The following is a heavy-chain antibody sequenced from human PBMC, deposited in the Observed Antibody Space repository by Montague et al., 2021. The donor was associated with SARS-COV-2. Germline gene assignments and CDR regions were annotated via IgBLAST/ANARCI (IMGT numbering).Heavy chain of an antibody. Sequence: TLSLTCTVSGGSISSGGYYWSWIRQHPGKGLEWIGYIYYSGSTYYNPSLKSRVTISVDTSKNLFSLKLSSVTAADTAVYYCARDKVYGSGRGPREGRYYYYSDGMDVWGQGTTVTVSS. J-gene: IGHJ6*02. D-gene: IGHD3-10*01. CDR1: GGSISSGGYY. CDR2: IYYSGST. CDR3: ARDKVYGSGRGPREGRYYYYSDGMDV. V-gene: IGHV4-31*03.